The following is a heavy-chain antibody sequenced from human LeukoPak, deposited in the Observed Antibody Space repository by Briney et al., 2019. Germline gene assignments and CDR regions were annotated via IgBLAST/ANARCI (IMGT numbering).Heavy chain of an antibody. CDR3: AKTAQQWLVPGVLGGY. D-gene: IGHD6-19*01. CDR2: ISYDGSNK. V-gene: IGHV3-30*18. CDR1: GFRFNDYG. J-gene: IGHJ4*02. Sequence: GGSLRLSCATSGFRFNDYGMHWIRQAPGKGLEWVAVISYDGSNKYYADSVKGRFTISRDNSKNTLYLQMNSLRAEDTAVYYCAKTAQQWLVPGVLGGYWGQGTLVTVSS.